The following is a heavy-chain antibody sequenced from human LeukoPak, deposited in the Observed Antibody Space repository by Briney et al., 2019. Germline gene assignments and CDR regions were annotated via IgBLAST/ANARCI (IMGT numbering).Heavy chain of an antibody. CDR2: IYYSGST. J-gene: IGHJ3*02. Sequence: PSETLSLTCTVSGGSIRSFYWSWLRQPPGKGLEWIGYIYYSGSTNYNPSLKSRVTISVDTSKNQFSLKLRSVTAADTAVYYCARARDWYCPGVCAFDIWGQGTMVTVSS. V-gene: IGHV4-59*01. CDR1: GGSIRSFY. CDR3: ARARDWYCPGVCAFDI. D-gene: IGHD3/OR15-3a*01.